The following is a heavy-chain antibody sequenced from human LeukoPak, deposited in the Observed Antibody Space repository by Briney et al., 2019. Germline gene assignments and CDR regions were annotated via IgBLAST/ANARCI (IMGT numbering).Heavy chain of an antibody. CDR1: GFTFSSYW. CDR2: MKQDGSEE. Sequence: GSLRLSCAASGFTFSSYWMSWVRQAPGKGLEWVANMKQDGSEENFVDSVKGRFTISRDNAKKSLYLQMNSLRAEDTAVYYCARGSSAGASLRHDYWGQGTLVTVSS. D-gene: IGHD1-26*01. J-gene: IGHJ4*02. V-gene: IGHV3-7*01. CDR3: ARGSSAGASLRHDY.